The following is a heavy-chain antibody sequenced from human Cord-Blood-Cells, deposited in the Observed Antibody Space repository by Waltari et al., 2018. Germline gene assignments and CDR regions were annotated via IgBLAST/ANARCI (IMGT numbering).Heavy chain of an antibody. CDR3: AKHVSTTVTKRGAFDI. CDR1: GGPISSSSYY. CDR2: IYYSGGT. D-gene: IGHD4-17*01. J-gene: IGHJ3*02. Sequence: QLQLQESGPGLVKPSETLSLTCTVSGGPISSSSYYWGWIRQPPGKGLEWIGSIYYSGGTHSTPSLKGRVTISVDTSKNQFSLKLSSVTAADTAVYYCAKHVSTTVTKRGAFDIWGQGTMVTVSS. V-gene: IGHV4-39*01.